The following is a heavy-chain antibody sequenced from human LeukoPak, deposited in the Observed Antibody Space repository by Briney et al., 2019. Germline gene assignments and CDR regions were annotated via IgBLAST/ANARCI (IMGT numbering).Heavy chain of an antibody. V-gene: IGHV3-7*01. CDR2: IKQDGSGK. D-gene: IGHD4-17*01. CDR3: ARGSTWTTVTTFDY. Sequence: PGGSLRLSCAASGFTFSSYWMSWVRQAPGKELEWVANIKQDGSGKYYVDSVKGRFTISRDNAKNSLYLQMNSLRAEDTAVYYCARGSTWTTVTTFDYWGQGTLVTVSS. J-gene: IGHJ4*02. CDR1: GFTFSSYW.